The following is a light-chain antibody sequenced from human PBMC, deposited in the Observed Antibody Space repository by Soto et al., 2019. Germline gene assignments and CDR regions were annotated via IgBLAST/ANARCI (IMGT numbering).Light chain of an antibody. CDR1: QSVSNN. CDR2: GAS. V-gene: IGKV3-15*01. Sequence: EILMTQSPATLSVSPGERATLSCRASQSVSNNLAWYQQKPGQAPRLLIYGASTRATGIPARFSGSGSGTNYTLTITSLQPEDFAVYYCQQYNRWPPWTFGQGTQVEIK. J-gene: IGKJ1*01. CDR3: QQYNRWPPWT.